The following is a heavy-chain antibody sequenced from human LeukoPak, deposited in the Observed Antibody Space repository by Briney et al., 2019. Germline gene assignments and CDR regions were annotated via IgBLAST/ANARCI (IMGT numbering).Heavy chain of an antibody. CDR2: IYYSGST. V-gene: IGHV4-59*01. CDR3: VRANHFDY. J-gene: IGHJ4*02. CDR1: GGSISSYY. Sequence: PSETLSLTCTVSGGSISSYYWSWFRQPPGKGLEWIGDIYYSGSTNYNPSLKSRVTISVDTSKNQFSLKLTSVPAADTAGYFCVRANHFDYWGQGTLVTVSS.